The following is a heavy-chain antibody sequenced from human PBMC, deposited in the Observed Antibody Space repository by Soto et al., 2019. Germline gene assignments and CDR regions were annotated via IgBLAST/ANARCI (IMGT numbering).Heavy chain of an antibody. J-gene: IGHJ5*02. CDR1: GVSVSTDVDY. CDR3: ARHEQDPLNWFGP. Sequence: SETLSLTCTVSGVSVSTDVDYWGWVRQPPGKVLEWIVYIYYDGSTYYNPSLTSPVYISMDSSHNQFSLELKSATASDSFVYYSARHEQDPLNWFGPWGPGTLVTVSS. V-gene: IGHV4-30-4*01. CDR2: IYYDGST.